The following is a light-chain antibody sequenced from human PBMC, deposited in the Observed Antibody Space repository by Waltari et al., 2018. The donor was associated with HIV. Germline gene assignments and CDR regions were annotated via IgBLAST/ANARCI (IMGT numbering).Light chain of an antibody. V-gene: IGLV3-9*01. CDR2: RDS. Sequence: SYELTQPLSVSVALGQTARITCGGNNIGRKNVNWYQQKPGQAPVLVIYRDSNRPSGIPERFSGSNSGNTATLTISRAQAGDEADYYCQVWDSSTGVFGGGTKLTVL. CDR3: QVWDSSTGV. CDR1: NIGRKN. J-gene: IGLJ3*02.